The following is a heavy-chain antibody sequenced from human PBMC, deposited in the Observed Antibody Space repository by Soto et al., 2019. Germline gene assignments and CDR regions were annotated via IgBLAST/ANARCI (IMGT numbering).Heavy chain of an antibody. D-gene: IGHD3-22*01. CDR3: ARGGIHFYDSSGHVFDY. CDR1: GDTFDIYG. V-gene: IGHV1-69*06. Sequence: QVQLVQSGAEVKKPGSSVKVSCKASGDTFDIYGFNWARQAPGQGLEWMGTIIPIFGTADYAPKFEGRVSITADKSTSTAYMELRSLTAEDTAMYYCARGGIHFYDSSGHVFDYWGQGTLITVSS. J-gene: IGHJ4*02. CDR2: IIPIFGTA.